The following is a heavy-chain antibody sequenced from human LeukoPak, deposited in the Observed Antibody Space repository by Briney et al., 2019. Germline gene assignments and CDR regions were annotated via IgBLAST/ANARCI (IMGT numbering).Heavy chain of an antibody. CDR1: GFTFSSYA. CDR3: ARDARYYDFWSGSPDV. Sequence: GGSLRLSCAASGFTFSSYAMSWVRQAPGKGLEWVSAISGSGGSTYYADSVKGRFTISRDNAKNSLYLQMNSLRAEDTAVYYCARDARYYDFWSGSPDVWGQGTTVTVSS. J-gene: IGHJ6*02. CDR2: ISGSGGST. V-gene: IGHV3-23*01. D-gene: IGHD3-3*01.